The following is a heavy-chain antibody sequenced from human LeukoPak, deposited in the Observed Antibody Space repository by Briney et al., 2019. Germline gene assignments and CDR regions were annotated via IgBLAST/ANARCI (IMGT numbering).Heavy chain of an antibody. V-gene: IGHV4-59*08. CDR1: GGSISSYY. J-gene: IGHJ6*03. CDR2: IYYSGST. CDR3: ARQYCSGGSCYSLSYYYMDV. Sequence: SETLSLTCTVSGGSISSYYWSWIRQPPGKGLEWIGYIYYSGSTNYNPSLKSRVTISVDTSKNQFSLKLSSVTAADTAVYYCARQYCSGGSCYSLSYYYMDVWGKGTTVTVPS. D-gene: IGHD2-15*01.